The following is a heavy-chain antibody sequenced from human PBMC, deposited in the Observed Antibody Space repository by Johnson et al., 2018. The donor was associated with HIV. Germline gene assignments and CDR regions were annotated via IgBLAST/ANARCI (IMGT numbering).Heavy chain of an antibody. CDR2: ISSSGSTI. V-gene: IGHV3-48*01. J-gene: IGHJ3*02. CDR1: GFTFSNAW. D-gene: IGHD2-15*01. CDR3: AKTEGSGWQYAFDI. Sequence: VQLLESGGGLVKPGGSLRLSCAASGFTFSNAWMSWVRQAPGKGLEWVSYISSSGSTIYYADSVKGRFTISRDNSKNTLYLQMNSLRAEDTAVYYCAKTEGSGWQYAFDIWGQGTMVTVSS.